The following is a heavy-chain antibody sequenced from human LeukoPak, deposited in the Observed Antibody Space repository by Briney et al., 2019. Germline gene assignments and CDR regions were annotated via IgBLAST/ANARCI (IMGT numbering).Heavy chain of an antibody. J-gene: IGHJ6*03. CDR1: GYTFIAYY. CDR3: AREGAGGWYRDYYYYMDV. CDR2: INPSSGGT. D-gene: IGHD6-19*01. Sequence: GASVKVSCRASGYTFIAYYMHWVRQAPGQGLEWMGWINPSSGGTNYAQKLQGRVTMTTDTSTSTAYMELRSLRSDDTAVYYCAREGAGGWYRDYYYYMDVWGKGTTVTVSS. V-gene: IGHV1-2*02.